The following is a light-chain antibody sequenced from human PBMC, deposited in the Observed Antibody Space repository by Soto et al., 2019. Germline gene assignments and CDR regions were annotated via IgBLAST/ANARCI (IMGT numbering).Light chain of an antibody. Sequence: QSVLTQPRSVSGSPGQSVTISCTGTNSDVGTYNYVSWYQQHPGKAPKLIIYDVTKRPSGVPDRFSGSKSGNTASLIISGIHAAYEDEYYCCCCSYAGSSSFRVLFGGGTQLTVL. J-gene: IGLJ2*01. CDR3: CSYAGSSSFRVL. V-gene: IGLV2-11*01. CDR1: NSDVGTYNY. CDR2: DVT.